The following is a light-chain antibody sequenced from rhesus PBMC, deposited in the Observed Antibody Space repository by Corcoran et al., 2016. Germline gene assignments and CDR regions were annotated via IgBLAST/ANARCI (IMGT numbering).Light chain of an antibody. J-gene: IGKJ1*01. Sequence: DIQMTQSPSSLSASVGDRATITCRASQGISNWFAWYQQKPGKAPKLLIYRASDLETGVPSRLSGSGTGTDFTLNIRSLRPEDIAACCCQRHDDSPPAFGQRTKVEI. V-gene: IGKV1-69*01. CDR1: QGISNW. CDR3: QRHDDSPPA. CDR2: RAS.